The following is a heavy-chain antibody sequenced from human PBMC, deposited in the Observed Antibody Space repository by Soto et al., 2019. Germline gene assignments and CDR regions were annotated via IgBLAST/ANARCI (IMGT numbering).Heavy chain of an antibody. CDR1: GGTFSSYA. V-gene: IGHV1-69*01. D-gene: IGHD3-10*01. CDR3: ARVDSTRNPKYYYCSGSYYSWFDP. J-gene: IGHJ5*02. Sequence: QVQLVQSGAEVKKPGSSVKVSCKASGGTFSSYAISWVRQAPGQGLEWMGGIIPIFGTANYAQKFQGRVTITAEESTSPADMELRSLRSEDTAVYYCARVDSTRNPKYYYCSGSYYSWFDPWGQGTLVTVSS. CDR2: IIPIFGTA.